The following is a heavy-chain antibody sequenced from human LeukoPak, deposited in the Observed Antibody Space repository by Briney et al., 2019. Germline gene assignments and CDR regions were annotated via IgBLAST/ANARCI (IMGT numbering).Heavy chain of an antibody. CDR2: ISGSGGST. CDR1: GFTFSSYA. CDR3: AKNVWDRSGWLIEY. J-gene: IGHJ4*02. V-gene: IGHV3-23*01. D-gene: IGHD6-19*01. Sequence: GGSLRLSCAASGFTFSSYAMSWVRQAPGKGLEWVSAISGSGGSTYYADSVKGRFTISRDNSKNTLYLQMNSLRAEDTAVYYCAKNVWDRSGWLIEYWGQGTRVTVSS.